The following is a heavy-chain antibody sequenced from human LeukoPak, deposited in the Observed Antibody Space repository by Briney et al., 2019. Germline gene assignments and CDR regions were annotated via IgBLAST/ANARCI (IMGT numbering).Heavy chain of an antibody. CDR2: INHSGST. V-gene: IGHV4-34*01. CDR3: ARGPSHYYHSSGYYFY. CDR1: GGSFSGYY. D-gene: IGHD3-22*01. Sequence: PSETLSLTCAVYGGSFSGYYWSWIRQPPGKGLEWIGEINHSGSTNYNPSLKSRVTISVDTSKSQFSLKLSSVTAADTAVYYCARGPSHYYHSSGYYFYWGQGTLVTVSS. J-gene: IGHJ4*02.